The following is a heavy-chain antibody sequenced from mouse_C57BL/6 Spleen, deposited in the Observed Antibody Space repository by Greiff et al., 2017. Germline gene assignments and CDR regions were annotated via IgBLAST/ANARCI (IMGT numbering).Heavy chain of an antibody. CDR2: ISYDGSN. D-gene: IGHD2-3*01. V-gene: IGHV3-6*01. Sequence: EVKLQESGPGLVKPSQSLSLTCSVTGYSITSGYYWNWIRQFPGNKLEWMGYISYDGSNNYNPSLKNRISITRDTSKNQFFLKLNSVTTEDTATYYCARADDGYYTLYFDYWGQGTTLTVSS. CDR1: GYSITSGYY. J-gene: IGHJ2*01. CDR3: ARADDGYYTLYFDY.